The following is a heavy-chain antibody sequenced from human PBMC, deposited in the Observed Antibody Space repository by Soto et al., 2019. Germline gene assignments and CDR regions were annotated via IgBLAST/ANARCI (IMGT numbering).Heavy chain of an antibody. CDR1: FNHYA. J-gene: IGHJ4*02. CDR2: IIANGGT. D-gene: IGHD2-15*01. CDR3: AKDYTVAADPSSVILFDY. Sequence: FNHYAMSWVRQAPGKGLEWVSIIIANGGTFYADSVKGRFTISRDNSKNTVYLQMSSLRVEDTAIYYCAKDYTVAADPSSVILFDYWGQGXLVTVSS. V-gene: IGHV3-23*01.